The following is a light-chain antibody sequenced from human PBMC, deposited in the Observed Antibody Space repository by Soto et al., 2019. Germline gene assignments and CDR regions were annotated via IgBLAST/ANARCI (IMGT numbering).Light chain of an antibody. V-gene: IGKV1-33*01. CDR3: QQYDNRPLT. Sequence: DIQMTQSPCSLSASVGDRVTITCQASQDITNYLNWYQQKPGKAPKLLIYDVSKLEAGVPSRFSGSGSGTDFTLTISSLQPEDIATYYSQQYDNRPLTFGGGTKVEIK. J-gene: IGKJ4*01. CDR1: QDITNY. CDR2: DVS.